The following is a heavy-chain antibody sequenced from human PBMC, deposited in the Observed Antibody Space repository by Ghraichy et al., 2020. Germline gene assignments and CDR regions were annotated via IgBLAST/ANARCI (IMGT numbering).Heavy chain of an antibody. D-gene: IGHD2-21*01. V-gene: IGHV3-43*02. Sequence: GGSLRLSCAASGFTFDDYAMHWVRQAPGKSLEWVSLISGDGGSTYYADSVKGRFTISRDNSKNSLYLQMNSLRTEDTALYYCAPGRADPHLFFMDVWGQGTTVTVSS. J-gene: IGHJ6*02. CDR2: ISGDGGST. CDR1: GFTFDDYA. CDR3: APGRADPHLFFMDV.